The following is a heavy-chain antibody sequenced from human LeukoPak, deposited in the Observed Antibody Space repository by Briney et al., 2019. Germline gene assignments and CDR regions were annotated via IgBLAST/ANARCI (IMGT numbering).Heavy chain of an antibody. CDR2: IIPIFGTA. CDR1: GGTLSSYA. V-gene: IGHV1-69*13. J-gene: IGHJ6*02. CDR3: ARVPYYYYGMDV. Sequence: SVKVSCKASGGTLSSYAISWVRQAPGQGLEWMGGIIPIFGTANYAQKFQGRVTITADESTSTAYMELSSLRSEDTAVYYCARVPYYYYGMDVWGQGTTVTVSS.